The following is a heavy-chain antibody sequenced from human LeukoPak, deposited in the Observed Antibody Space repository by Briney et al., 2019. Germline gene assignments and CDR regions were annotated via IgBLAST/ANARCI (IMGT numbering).Heavy chain of an antibody. J-gene: IGHJ4*02. CDR2: IHRDGRTA. Sequence: TGGSLRLSCAASGFSFDDYDMHWVRQAPGKGLEWVSLIHRDGRTAYYADSVKGRFAISRDNSRRSLYLQINSLRTEDTALYHCAKTRRSGTEYGDFDHWGQGTLVTVSS. CDR1: GFSFDDYD. V-gene: IGHV3-43*02. CDR3: AKTRRSGTEYGDFDH. D-gene: IGHD1-26*01.